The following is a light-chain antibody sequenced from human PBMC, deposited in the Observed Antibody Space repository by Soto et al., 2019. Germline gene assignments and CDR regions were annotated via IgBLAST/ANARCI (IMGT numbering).Light chain of an antibody. J-gene: IGKJ2*01. V-gene: IGKV1-39*01. Sequence: IQFTHSRSSLSTSVGDSVTITCRSSQSISNFLNWYQHKPGKAPDLLIYAASTLFSGVPSRFRGSGSGTDFTLTITSLQPEDFATYYCQQSYRAPYTFGQGTKVDIQ. CDR2: AAS. CDR3: QQSYRAPYT. CDR1: QSISNF.